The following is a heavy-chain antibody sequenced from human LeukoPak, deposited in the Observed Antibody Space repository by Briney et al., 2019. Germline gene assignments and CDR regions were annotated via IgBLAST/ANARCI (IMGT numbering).Heavy chain of an antibody. D-gene: IGHD3-22*01. CDR1: GFTFSSYG. CDR2: IWYDGSNK. J-gene: IGHJ4*02. CDR3: AKDQVTMIVVVADY. Sequence: GGSLRLSCAASGFTFSSYGMHWVRQAPGKGLEWVAVIWYDGSNKYYADSVKGRFTISRDNSKNTLYLQMNSLRAEDTAVYYCAKDQVTMIVVVADYWGQGTLVTVSS. V-gene: IGHV3-33*06.